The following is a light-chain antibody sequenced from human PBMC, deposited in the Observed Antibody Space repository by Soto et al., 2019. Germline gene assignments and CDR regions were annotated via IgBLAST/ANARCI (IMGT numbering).Light chain of an antibody. J-gene: IGLJ1*01. CDR2: QVS. V-gene: IGLV2-14*01. CDR3: SSYTSSNTFYV. Sequence: QSFLTQPASVSGSPGQSITISCTGTSSDVGGYYYVSWYQHHPGKAPKLMIYQVSNRPSGVSNRFSGSKSGNTASLTISGLQAEDEADYYCSSYTSSNTFYVFGTGTKVTVL. CDR1: SSDVGGYYY.